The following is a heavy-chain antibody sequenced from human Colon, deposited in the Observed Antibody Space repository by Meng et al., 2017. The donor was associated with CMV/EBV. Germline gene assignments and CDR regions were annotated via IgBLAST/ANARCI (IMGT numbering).Heavy chain of an antibody. CDR3: AYRGDSGDPYY. V-gene: IGHV3-23*01. D-gene: IGHD4-17*01. CDR1: GFTFSNYA. Sequence: GGSLRLPCVASGFTFSNYAMTWVRQVPGKGLAWVSALSGGGGSVYYADTVKGRFTISRDNSKNTLFLHLNSLRAEDTAIYYCAYRGDSGDPYYWGQGTLVTVSS. CDR2: LSGGGGSV. J-gene: IGHJ4*02.